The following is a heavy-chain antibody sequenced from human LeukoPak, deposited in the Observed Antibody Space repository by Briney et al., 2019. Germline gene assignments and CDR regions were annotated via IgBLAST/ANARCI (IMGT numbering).Heavy chain of an antibody. J-gene: IGHJ4*02. D-gene: IGHD3-3*01. Sequence: SETLSLTCDVSGGSVTSTNWWTWVPQAPGKGLEWIGEIHLDGRTNYNPSLKSRLIMSVDLPENHISLKLTSVTAADTAVYYCAREGGFYRPLDYSGQGTLVTVSS. CDR3: AREGGFYRPLDY. CDR2: IHLDGRT. CDR1: GGSVTSTNW. V-gene: IGHV4-4*02.